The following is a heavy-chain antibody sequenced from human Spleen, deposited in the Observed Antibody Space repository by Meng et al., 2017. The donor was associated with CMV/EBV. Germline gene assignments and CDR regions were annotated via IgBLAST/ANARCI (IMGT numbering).Heavy chain of an antibody. D-gene: IGHD3-22*01. CDR3: ARDRRSYDSSGYWGVGFDY. J-gene: IGHJ4*02. Sequence: TFSSYAMHWVRQAPGKGLEWVAVISYDGSNKYYADSVQGRFTISRDNSKNTLYLQMNSLRAEDTAMYYCARDRRSYDSSGYWGVGFDYWGQGTLVTVSS. CDR1: TFSSYA. CDR2: ISYDGSNK. V-gene: IGHV3-30*04.